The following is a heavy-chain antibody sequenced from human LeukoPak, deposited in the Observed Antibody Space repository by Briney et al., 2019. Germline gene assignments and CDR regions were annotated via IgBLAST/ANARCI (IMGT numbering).Heavy chain of an antibody. V-gene: IGHV1-2*02. J-gene: IGHJ2*01. CDR2: INPNSGGT. CDR1: GYTFTGYY. D-gene: IGHD6-6*01. CDR3: ARTSIAARGWYFDL. Sequence: ASVKVSCKASGYTFTGYYMHWVRQAPGQGLEWMGWINPNSGGTNYAQKFQGRVTMTRDTSISTAYMELSRLRSDDTAVYYCARTSIAARGWYFDLWGRGTLVTVSS.